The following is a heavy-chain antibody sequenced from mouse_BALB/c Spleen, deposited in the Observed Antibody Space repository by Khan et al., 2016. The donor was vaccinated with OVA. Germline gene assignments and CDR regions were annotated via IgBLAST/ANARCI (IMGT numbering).Heavy chain of an antibody. CDR1: GFTFSDYG. V-gene: IGHV5-15*02. D-gene: IGHD1-2*01. CDR2: ISDLAYTI. J-gene: IGHJ3*01. Sequence: EVELVESGGGLVQPGGSRKLSCAASGFTFSDYGMAWVRQAPGKGPEWVAFISDLAYTIYYADTVTGRFTISRGNAKKILYLEMSSRRSEDTAMYYCVRGGGTAPFAYWGLGSLVTVSA. CDR3: VRGGGTAPFAY.